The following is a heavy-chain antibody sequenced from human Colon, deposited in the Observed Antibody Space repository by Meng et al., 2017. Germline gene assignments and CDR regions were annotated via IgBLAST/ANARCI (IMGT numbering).Heavy chain of an antibody. Sequence: QVQLVQSVDEGRKPGASVKVTCKASGYTFTSSDINWVRQATGRGLEWLGWMNPNNGNTGSAQKFQGRVSMTRDTSIGTAYMELSGLTSEDTAVYYCARTAMLDSWGQGTLVTVSS. CDR2: MNPNNGNT. CDR3: ARTAMLDS. J-gene: IGHJ5*01. V-gene: IGHV1-8*01. CDR1: GYTFTSSD. D-gene: IGHD2-2*01.